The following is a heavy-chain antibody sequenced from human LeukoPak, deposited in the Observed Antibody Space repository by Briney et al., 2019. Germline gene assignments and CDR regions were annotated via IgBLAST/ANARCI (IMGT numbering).Heavy chain of an antibody. CDR1: GFTFTSSA. Sequence: ASVKVSCKSSGFTFTSSAMQWVRQARGQRLEWIGWIVVGSGNTNYAQKFQERVTITRDMSTSTAYMELSSQRSEDTAVYYCAAFVDYGSGSYKYYFDYWGQGTLVTVSS. V-gene: IGHV1-58*02. D-gene: IGHD3-10*01. CDR3: AAFVDYGSGSYKYYFDY. J-gene: IGHJ4*02. CDR2: IVVGSGNT.